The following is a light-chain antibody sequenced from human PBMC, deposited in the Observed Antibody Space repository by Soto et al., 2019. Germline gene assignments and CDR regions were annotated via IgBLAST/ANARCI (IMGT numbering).Light chain of an antibody. CDR2: GST. Sequence: QSVLMQPPSLSGAPGQRVTISCTGSSSDIGAGSEVHWYQQLPGTAPKLLIFGSTNRPSGVPDRFSGSKSATSASLAITGLQAEDEADYYCQSYDNSLSAYVFGTGTKVTVL. CDR1: SSDIGAGSE. V-gene: IGLV1-40*01. J-gene: IGLJ1*01. CDR3: QSYDNSLSAYV.